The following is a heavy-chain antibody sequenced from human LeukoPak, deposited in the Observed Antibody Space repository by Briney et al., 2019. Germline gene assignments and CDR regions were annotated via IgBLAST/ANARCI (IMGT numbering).Heavy chain of an antibody. CDR3: AREASQKGAHYMDV. Sequence: SETLSLTCTVSGGSISSYYWSWIRQPPGKGLEWIGYIYYSGSTNYNPSLKSRISISVDTSKNQFSLKLSSVTAADTAVYYCAREASQKGAHYMDVWGKGTTVTISS. J-gene: IGHJ6*03. V-gene: IGHV4-59*01. CDR1: GGSISSYY. D-gene: IGHD3-16*01. CDR2: IYYSGST.